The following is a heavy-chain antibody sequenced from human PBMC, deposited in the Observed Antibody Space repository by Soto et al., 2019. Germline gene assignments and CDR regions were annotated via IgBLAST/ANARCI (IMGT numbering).Heavy chain of an antibody. CDR1: GFTFSSYG. CDR2: IWYDGSNK. D-gene: IGHD1-26*01. J-gene: IGHJ3*02. CDR3: ARSLPEDAFDI. Sequence: QVQLVESGGGVVQPGRSLRLSCAASGFTFSSYGMHWVRQAPGKGLEWVAVIWYDGSNKYYADSVKGRFTISRDNSKNTLYLQMNSLRVEDTAVYYCARSLPEDAFDIWGQGTMVTVSS. V-gene: IGHV3-33*01.